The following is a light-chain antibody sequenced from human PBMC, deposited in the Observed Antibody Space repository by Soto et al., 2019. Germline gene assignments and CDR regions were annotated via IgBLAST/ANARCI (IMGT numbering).Light chain of an antibody. CDR3: CSYAGSSTYVV. CDR2: EGS. J-gene: IGLJ2*01. CDR1: SSDVGSYNL. V-gene: IGLV2-23*01. Sequence: QSALTQPASVSGSPGQSITISCTGTSSDVGSYNLVSWYQQHPGKAPKLMIYEGSKRPSGVSNRFSGSKSGNTASLTISGLQAEDGADYSSCSYAGSSTYVVFAGGP.